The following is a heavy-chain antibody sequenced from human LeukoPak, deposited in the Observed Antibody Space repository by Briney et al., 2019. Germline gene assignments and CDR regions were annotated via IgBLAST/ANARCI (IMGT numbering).Heavy chain of an antibody. CDR3: ARGPRYCSGGSCYCFY. CDR2: INSDGSST. D-gene: IGHD2-15*01. V-gene: IGHV3-74*01. CDR1: GFTFSSYW. Sequence: GGSLRLSCAASGFTFSSYWMHWVRQAPGKGLVWVSRINSDGSSTSYADSVKGRFTISRDNAKNTLYLQMNSLRGEDTAVYYCARGPRYCSGGSCYCFYWGQGTLVTVSS. J-gene: IGHJ4*02.